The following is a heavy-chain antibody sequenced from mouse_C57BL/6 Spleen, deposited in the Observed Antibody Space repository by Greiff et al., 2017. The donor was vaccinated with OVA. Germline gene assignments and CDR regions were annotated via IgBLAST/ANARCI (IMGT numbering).Heavy chain of an antibody. CDR3: TRSNWYFDD. V-gene: IGHV6-6*01. Sequence: EVQGVESGGGLVQPGGSMKLSCAASGFTFSDAWMDWVRQSPEKGLEWVAEIRNKANNHATYYAESVKGRFTISRDASKSRVYLLMNSVSAEDTGIYYCTRSNWYFDDWGKGTTLTVSS. CDR2: IRNKANNHAT. CDR1: GFTFSDAW. J-gene: IGHJ2*01. D-gene: IGHD2-5*01.